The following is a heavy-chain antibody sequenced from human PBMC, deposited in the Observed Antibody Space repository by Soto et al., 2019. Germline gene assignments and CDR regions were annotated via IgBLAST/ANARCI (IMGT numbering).Heavy chain of an antibody. Sequence: QVQLVESGGGVVQPGRSLRLSCAASGFTFSSYGMHWVRQAPGKGLEWVAVIWYDGSNKYYADSVKGRFTISRDNSKXXVXLQMNSLRAEDTAVYYGARDGYCSGGSCYSVPVFDYWGQGTLVTVSS. D-gene: IGHD2-15*01. CDR1: GFTFSSYG. CDR3: ARDGYCSGGSCYSVPVFDY. J-gene: IGHJ4*02. CDR2: IWYDGSNK. V-gene: IGHV3-33*01.